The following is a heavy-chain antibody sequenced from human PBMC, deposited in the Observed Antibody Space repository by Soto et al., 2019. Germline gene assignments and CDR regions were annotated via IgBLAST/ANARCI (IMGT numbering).Heavy chain of an antibody. CDR1: GFTFSSYA. J-gene: IGHJ3*02. D-gene: IGHD6-19*01. Sequence: EVQLLESGGGLVQPGGSLRLSCAASGFTFSSYAMSWVRQAPGKGLEWVSAISGSGGTTYYADSVKGRFTFSRANSQSTLYLQMNSLRAADTAVYYCAKTANGWFSAFDIWGQGTMVNVSS. CDR2: ISGSGGTT. V-gene: IGHV3-23*01. CDR3: AKTANGWFSAFDI.